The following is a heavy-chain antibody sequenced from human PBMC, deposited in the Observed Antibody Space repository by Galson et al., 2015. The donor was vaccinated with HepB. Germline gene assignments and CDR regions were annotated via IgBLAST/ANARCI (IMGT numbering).Heavy chain of an antibody. CDR2: ISYDGSNK. CDR3: ARDYASSWYFNHYYGMDV. D-gene: IGHD6-13*01. CDR1: GFTFSSYA. Sequence: SLRLSCAASGFTFSSYAMHWVRQAPGKGLEWVAVISYDGSNKYYAYSVKGRFTISRDNSKNTLYLQMNSLRAEDTAVYYCARDYASSWYFNHYYGMDVWGQGTTVTVSS. J-gene: IGHJ6*02. V-gene: IGHV3-30*04.